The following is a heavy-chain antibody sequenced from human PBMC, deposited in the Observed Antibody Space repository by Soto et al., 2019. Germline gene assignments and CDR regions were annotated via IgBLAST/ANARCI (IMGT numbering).Heavy chain of an antibody. J-gene: IGHJ4*02. V-gene: IGHV4-39*07. D-gene: IGHD2-2*01. CDR2: IDYRGRT. Sequence: SETLSLTCTVSGDSISKSGHYWGWIRQPPGKALEWIGGIDYRGRTDYNPSLKSRVTISVDTSKNHFSLKLSSVTPADTAVYYCARARFCTSTSCYHYFDFWGQGTLVTVSS. CDR3: ARARFCTSTSCYHYFDF. CDR1: GDSISKSGHY.